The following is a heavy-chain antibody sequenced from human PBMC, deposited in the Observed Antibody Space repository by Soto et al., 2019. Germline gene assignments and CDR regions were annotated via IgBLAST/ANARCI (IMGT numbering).Heavy chain of an antibody. V-gene: IGHV1-18*01. CDR3: ARGFSDYDFWSGYSYYFDY. Sequence: GASVKVSCKASGYTFTSYGISWVLQAPGEGLEWMGWISAYNGNTNYAQKLQGRVTMTTDTSTSTAYMELRSLRSDDTAVYYCARGFSDYDFWSGYSYYFDYWGQGTLVTVSS. J-gene: IGHJ4*02. CDR2: ISAYNGNT. CDR1: GYTFTSYG. D-gene: IGHD3-3*01.